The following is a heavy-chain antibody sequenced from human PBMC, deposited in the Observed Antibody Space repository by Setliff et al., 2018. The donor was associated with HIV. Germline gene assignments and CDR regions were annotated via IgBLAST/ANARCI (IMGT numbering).Heavy chain of an antibody. CDR1: GFTFSTYG. D-gene: IGHD6-25*01. CDR3: VRDTTSGWMLTN. Sequence: PGGSLRLSCAASGFTFSTYGLNWVRQAPGKGLEWISYLNNDGTTKYYADSVRGRFTISRDNARDSLYLQMNSLRAEDTAVYYCVRDTTSGWMLTNWGQGTLVTVSS. CDR2: LNNDGTTK. J-gene: IGHJ4*02. V-gene: IGHV3-48*04.